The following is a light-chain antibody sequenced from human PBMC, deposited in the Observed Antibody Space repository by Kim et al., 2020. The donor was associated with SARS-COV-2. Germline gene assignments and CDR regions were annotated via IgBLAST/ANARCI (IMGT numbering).Light chain of an antibody. CDR3: LHYGSSLYT. J-gene: IGKJ2*01. Sequence: EIVLTQSPGALSLSPGERATLSCRASQSVSSTYLAWFQQKPGQAPRLLIFGASSRATGIPDRFSGGGSGTDSTLTISRLEPDDFAVYYCLHYGSSLYTFGQGTKLEI. CDR2: GAS. CDR1: QSVSSTY. V-gene: IGKV3-20*01.